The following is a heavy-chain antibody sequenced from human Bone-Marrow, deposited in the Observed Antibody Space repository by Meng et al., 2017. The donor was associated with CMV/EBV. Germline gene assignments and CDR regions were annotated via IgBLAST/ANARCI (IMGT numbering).Heavy chain of an antibody. V-gene: IGHV3-21*01. CDR1: GFTFDDYA. Sequence: GGSLRLSCAASGFTFDDYAMHWVRQAPGKGLEWVSSISSSSSYIYYADSVKGRFTISRDNAKNSLYLQMNSLRAEDTAVYYCARDWGDYGTRWGMGVWGPGNTVNVSS. CDR3: ARDWGDYGTRWGMGV. D-gene: IGHD4-17*01. J-gene: IGHJ6*02. CDR2: ISSSSSYI.